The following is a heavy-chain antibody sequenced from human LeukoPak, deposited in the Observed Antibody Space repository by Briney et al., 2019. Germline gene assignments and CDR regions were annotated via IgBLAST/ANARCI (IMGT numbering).Heavy chain of an antibody. CDR2: IKKDGSEK. V-gene: IGHV3-7*01. CDR3: ARATASNWFDP. Sequence: GGSLRLSCAASGFTFSSYWMSWVRQAPGKGLEGVANIKKDGSEKQYVDSVKGRFTISRDNAKNSLYLQMNSLRAEDTAVYYCARATASNWFDPWGQGTLVTVSS. J-gene: IGHJ5*02. CDR1: GFTFSSYW. D-gene: IGHD2-21*01.